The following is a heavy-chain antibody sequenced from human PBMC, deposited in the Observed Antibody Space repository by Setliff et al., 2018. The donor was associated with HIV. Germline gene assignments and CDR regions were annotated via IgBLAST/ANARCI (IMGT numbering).Heavy chain of an antibody. CDR2: IYYSGST. V-gene: IGHV4-30-4*08. CDR3: ARARGLYCSSTSCPGRGWFDP. CDR1: GGSISSGDYY. Sequence: SETLSLTCTVSGGSISSGDYYWSWIRQPPGKGLEWIGYIYYSGSTYYNPSLKSRVTISVDTSKNQFSLKLSSVTAADTAVYCCARARGLYCSSTSCPGRGWFDPWGQGTLVTVSS. J-gene: IGHJ5*02. D-gene: IGHD2-2*01.